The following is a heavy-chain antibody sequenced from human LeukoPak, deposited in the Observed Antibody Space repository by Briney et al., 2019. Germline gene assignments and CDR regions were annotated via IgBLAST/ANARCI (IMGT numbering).Heavy chain of an antibody. Sequence: PEGSLRLSCAASGFTFSSYGMHWVRQAPGKGLEWVAVIWYDGSNKYYADSVKGRFTISRDNSKNTLYLQMNSLRAEDTAVYYCASENGGLYFDYWGQGTLVTVSS. CDR1: GFTFSSYG. V-gene: IGHV3-33*01. CDR2: IWYDGSNK. J-gene: IGHJ4*02. D-gene: IGHD2-8*01. CDR3: ASENGGLYFDY.